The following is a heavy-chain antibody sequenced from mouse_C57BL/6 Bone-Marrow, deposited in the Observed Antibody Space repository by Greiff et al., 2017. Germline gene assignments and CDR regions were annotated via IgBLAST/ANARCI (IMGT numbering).Heavy chain of an antibody. J-gene: IGHJ4*01. CDR2: IRLKSDNYAT. CDR3: TAAIWDAMDD. Sequence: DVMLVESGGGLVQPGGSMKLSCVASGFTFRNYWMNWVRPSPEKGLEWVAQIRLKSDNYATPYAESVKGRFTISRDDSKRSDYLQVNNLRAEYTGIYYCTAAIWDAMDDWGQGTSVTVAS. CDR1: GFTFRNYW. D-gene: IGHD4-1*01. V-gene: IGHV6-3*01.